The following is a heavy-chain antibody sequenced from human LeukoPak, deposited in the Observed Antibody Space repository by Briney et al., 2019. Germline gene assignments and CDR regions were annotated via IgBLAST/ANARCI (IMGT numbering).Heavy chain of an antibody. Sequence: GGSLRLSCAASGFTFSTYEMNWVRQAPGKGLEWVSYISGSATTIYYADSVKGRFTISRDNAKNSLYLQMNSLRADDSAVYYCASGVDYWGQGTLVTVSS. V-gene: IGHV3-48*03. CDR3: ASGVDY. CDR2: ISGSATTI. J-gene: IGHJ4*02. CDR1: GFTFSTYE.